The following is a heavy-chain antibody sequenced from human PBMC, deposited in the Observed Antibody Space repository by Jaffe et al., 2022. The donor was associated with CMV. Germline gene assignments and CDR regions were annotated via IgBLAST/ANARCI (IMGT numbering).Heavy chain of an antibody. J-gene: IGHJ4*02. CDR3: TTLDSSGYYSVDY. CDR1: GFTFSNAW. CDR2: IKRKSDGGTT. V-gene: IGHV3-15*01. Sequence: EVQLVESGGGLVKPGGSLRVSCEASGFTFSNAWMNWVRQAPGKGLEWVGRIKRKSDGGTTDYGAPVKGRFTVSRDDSKSMLYLQMNSLKTEDTAVYYCTTLDSSGYYSVDYWGRGTLVIVSS. D-gene: IGHD3-22*01.